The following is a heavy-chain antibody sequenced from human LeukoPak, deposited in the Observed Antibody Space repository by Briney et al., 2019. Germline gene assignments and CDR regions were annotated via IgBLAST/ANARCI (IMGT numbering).Heavy chain of an antibody. CDR1: GFTFSSYA. CDR3: ANARYSSSSGYFDY. Sequence: GVLSLSCAASGFTFSSYAMSWVRQAPGKGLEWVSAIGGSGGNTYYADSVKGRFTISRDNSKNTLYLQMNSLRAEDTAVYYCANARYSSSSGYFDYWGQGTLVTVSS. CDR2: IGGSGGNT. J-gene: IGHJ4*02. V-gene: IGHV3-23*01. D-gene: IGHD6-6*01.